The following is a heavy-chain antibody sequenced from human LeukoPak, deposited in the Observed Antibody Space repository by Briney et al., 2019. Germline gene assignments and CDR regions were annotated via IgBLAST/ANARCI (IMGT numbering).Heavy chain of an antibody. CDR3: ARNSGYYYGDFDY. V-gene: IGHV4-59*08. J-gene: IGHJ4*02. D-gene: IGHD3-22*01. CDR1: GGSISSYY. Sequence: PSETLSLTCTVSGGSISSYYWSWIRQPPGKGLEWIGYIYYSGSTNYNPSLKSRVTISVDTSKNQFSLKLSSVTAADTAVYYCARNSGYYYGDFDYWGQGTLVTVSS. CDR2: IYYSGST.